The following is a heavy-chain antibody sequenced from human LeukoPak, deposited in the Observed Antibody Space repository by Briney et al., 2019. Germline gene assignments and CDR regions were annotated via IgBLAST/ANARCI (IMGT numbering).Heavy chain of an antibody. J-gene: IGHJ3*02. CDR2: INHSGST. V-gene: IGHV4-34*01. D-gene: IGHD3-10*01. Sequence: SETLSLTCAVYGGSFSGYYWSWIRQPPGKGLEWIGEINHSGSTNYNPSLKSRVTISVDTSKNQFSLKLSSVTAADTAVYYCASLGRITMVRGVIPHGAFDIWGQGTKVTVSS. CDR3: ASLGRITMVRGVIPHGAFDI. CDR1: GGSFSGYY.